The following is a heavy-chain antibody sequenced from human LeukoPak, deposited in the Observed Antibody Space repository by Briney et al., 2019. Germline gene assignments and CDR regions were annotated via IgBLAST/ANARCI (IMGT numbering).Heavy chain of an antibody. Sequence: GGSLRLSCAATGFTVSSNYMSWVRQAPGKGLEWVSVIYSGGSTYYADSVKGRFTISRDNSKNTLYLQMNSLRAEDTAVYYCARDVGSSSWARAFDIWGQGTMVTVSS. D-gene: IGHD6-13*01. J-gene: IGHJ3*02. CDR3: ARDVGSSSWARAFDI. CDR2: IYSGGST. V-gene: IGHV3-66*02. CDR1: GFTVSSNY.